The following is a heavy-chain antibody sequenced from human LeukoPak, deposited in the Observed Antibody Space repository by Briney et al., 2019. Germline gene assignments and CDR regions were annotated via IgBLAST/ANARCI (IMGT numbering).Heavy chain of an antibody. Sequence: GGSLRLSCVDPGFTFSTSGMSWVRQAPGKWLQWVSCITNSGETTHYADSVRGRFTVSRDNSKNTLYLQMNSLRAEDTAVYYCAREQLWLPNWGQGTLVTVSS. CDR1: GFTFSTSG. J-gene: IGHJ4*02. V-gene: IGHV3-23*01. D-gene: IGHD5-18*01. CDR3: AREQLWLPN. CDR2: ITNSGETT.